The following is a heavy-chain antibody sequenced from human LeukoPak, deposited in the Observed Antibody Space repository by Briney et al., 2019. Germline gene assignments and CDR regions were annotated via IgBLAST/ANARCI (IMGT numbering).Heavy chain of an antibody. D-gene: IGHD3-10*01. Sequence: SETLSLTCTVSSGSISDYYWSWIRQSTGKGLEWIGRIYISGSTSYNPSLKSRVTMSVDTSKNQFSLKLSSVTAADTAVYYCARDIAGYGSGSYHQNWFDPWGQGTLVTVSS. CDR3: ARDIAGYGSGSYHQNWFDP. J-gene: IGHJ5*02. CDR1: SGSISDYY. V-gene: IGHV4-4*07. CDR2: IYISGST.